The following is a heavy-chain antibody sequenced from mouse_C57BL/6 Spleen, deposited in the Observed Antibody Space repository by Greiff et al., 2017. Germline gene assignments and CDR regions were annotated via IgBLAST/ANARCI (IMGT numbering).Heavy chain of an antibody. Sequence: VQLQQSGAELVKPGASVKLSCKASGYTFTEYTIHWVKQRSGQGLEWIGWIYPGSGSIKYNEKFKYKATLTADKSSSTVYMELSRLTSEDSPVYFCSSRERDYGSLWYFDVWGTGTTVTVSS. CDR3: SSRERDYGSLWYFDV. CDR1: GYTFTEYT. D-gene: IGHD1-1*01. V-gene: IGHV1-62-2*01. CDR2: IYPGSGSI. J-gene: IGHJ1*03.